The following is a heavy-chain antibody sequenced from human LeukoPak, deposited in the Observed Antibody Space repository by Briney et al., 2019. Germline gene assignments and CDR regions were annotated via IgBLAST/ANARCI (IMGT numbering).Heavy chain of an antibody. V-gene: IGHV3-74*01. CDR2: ISPDGKDT. Sequence: GGSLRPSCAASGFTFSNYWMYWVRQVPGKGLVWVSRISPDGKDTSHADSVKGRFTISRDNAKNTLYLQMNSLRAEDTAVYYCATYNWEYEADYWGQGTLVTVSS. J-gene: IGHJ4*02. D-gene: IGHD1-20*01. CDR1: GFTFSNYW. CDR3: ATYNWEYEADY.